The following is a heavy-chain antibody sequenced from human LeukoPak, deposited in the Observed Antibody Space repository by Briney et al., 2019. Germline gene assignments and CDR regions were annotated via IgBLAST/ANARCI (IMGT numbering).Heavy chain of an antibody. CDR3: ARGRGYCTGGDCYPFDY. Sequence: PGGSLRLSCAASGFTFSDYWMHWVRQAPGKGLVWVSRINSDGRSTTYADSVKGRFTISRDNAKSTLYLQMNSLRAEDTAVYYCARGRGYCTGGDCYPFDYWGQGTLVTVSS. D-gene: IGHD2-8*02. CDR1: GFTFSDYW. J-gene: IGHJ4*02. V-gene: IGHV3-74*01. CDR2: INSDGRST.